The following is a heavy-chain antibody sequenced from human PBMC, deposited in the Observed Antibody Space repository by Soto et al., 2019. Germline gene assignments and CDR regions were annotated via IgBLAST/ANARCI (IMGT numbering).Heavy chain of an antibody. CDR2: IKQDGSET. D-gene: IGHD1-1*01. CDR3: ARDSGTSDY. Sequence: EVQLVESGGGLVQPGGSLRLSCAASEFTFSTYWMSWVRQAPGKGLEWVANIKQDGSETYYVDSVKGRFTISRDNAKNSLYLQMNSPRAEDTAVYYCARDSGTSDYWGQGTLVTVSS. V-gene: IGHV3-7*01. J-gene: IGHJ4*02. CDR1: EFTFSTYW.